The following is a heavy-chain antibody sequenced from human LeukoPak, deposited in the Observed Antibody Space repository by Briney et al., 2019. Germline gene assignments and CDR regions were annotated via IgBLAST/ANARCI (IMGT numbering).Heavy chain of an antibody. J-gene: IGHJ4*02. Sequence: SETLSLTCAVYGGSFSGYYWSWIRQPPGKGLEWIGEINHSGSTNYNPSLKSRVTISVDTPKNQFSLKLSSVTAADTAVYYCAREPGIAVAGTWGWGQGTLVTVSS. CDR2: INHSGST. V-gene: IGHV4-34*01. D-gene: IGHD6-19*01. CDR3: AREPGIAVAGTWG. CDR1: GGSFSGYY.